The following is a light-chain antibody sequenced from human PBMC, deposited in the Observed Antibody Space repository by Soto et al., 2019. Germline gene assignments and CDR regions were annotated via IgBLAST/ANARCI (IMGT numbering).Light chain of an antibody. CDR3: QQYDGSSIT. CDR2: GAS. J-gene: IGKJ5*01. V-gene: IGKV3-20*01. Sequence: ENVLTQSPGTLYFTTGERATLSCRASQSVGNSHVAWYQQRRGLPPRLLIYGASSRATGIPDRFSGSGSGTDFTLSISRLEPEDFAVYSCQQYDGSSITFGQGTRLEIK. CDR1: QSVGNSH.